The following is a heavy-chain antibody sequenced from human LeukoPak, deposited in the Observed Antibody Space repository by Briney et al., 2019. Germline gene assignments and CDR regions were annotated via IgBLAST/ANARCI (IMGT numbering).Heavy chain of an antibody. J-gene: IGHJ5*02. D-gene: IGHD1-14*01. CDR2: IYYSGST. CDR3: ARDVGTTGGWFDP. V-gene: IGHV4-61*01. Sequence: ESSETLSLTCTVSGGSISSGSYYWSWIRQPPGKGLEWIGYIYYSGSTNYNPSLKSRVTISVDTSKNQFSLKLSSVTAADTAAYYCARDVGTTGGWFDPWGQGTLVTVSS. CDR1: GGSISSGSYY.